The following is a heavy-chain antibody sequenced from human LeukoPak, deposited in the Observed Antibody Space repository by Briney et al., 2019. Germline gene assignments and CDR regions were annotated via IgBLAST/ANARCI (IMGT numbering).Heavy chain of an antibody. CDR1: GGSISSYY. D-gene: IGHD3-10*01. Sequence: SETLSLTCTVSGGSISSYYWSWVRQPPGKGLEWIGYIYYSGNTNYNPSLKSRVTISIDTSKNQFSLELSSVTAADTAVYYCAGQYFYGSGSREYHYYMDVWGKGTTVTVPS. CDR3: AGQYFYGSGSREYHYYMDV. CDR2: IYYSGNT. V-gene: IGHV4-59*01. J-gene: IGHJ6*03.